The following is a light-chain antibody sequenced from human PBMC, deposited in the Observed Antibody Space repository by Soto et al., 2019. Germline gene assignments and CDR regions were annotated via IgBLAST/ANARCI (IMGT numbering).Light chain of an antibody. CDR1: QSVSSSF. V-gene: IGKV3-20*01. CDR3: QQYDNSPWT. J-gene: IGKJ1*01. Sequence: EIVLTQSAGTLSLSPGERATLSCRASQSVSSSFLAWYQQKPGQAPRLLIYGASSRATGIPDRFIGSGSGTDFTLTISRLEPEDFAVYYCQQYDNSPWTFGQGTKVEIK. CDR2: GAS.